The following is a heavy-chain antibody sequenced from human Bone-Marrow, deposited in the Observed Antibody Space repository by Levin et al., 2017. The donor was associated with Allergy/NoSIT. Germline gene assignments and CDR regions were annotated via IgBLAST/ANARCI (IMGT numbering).Heavy chain of an antibody. CDR3: AKKKGYTSGWPEF. CDR1: GFTFSRSA. Sequence: GGSLRLSCAASGFTFSRSAMSWLRQVPGKGLEWVSSISSSAGNRNYADSVKGRFTISRDNSNNTLYLQMDSLRDDDTAVYFCAKKKGYTSGWPEFWGQGVRVTVSS. V-gene: IGHV3-23*01. D-gene: IGHD6-19*01. CDR2: ISSSAGNR. J-gene: IGHJ4*02.